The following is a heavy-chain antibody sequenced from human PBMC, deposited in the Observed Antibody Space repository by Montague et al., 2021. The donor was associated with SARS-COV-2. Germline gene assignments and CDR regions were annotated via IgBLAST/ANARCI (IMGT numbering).Heavy chain of an antibody. V-gene: IGHV3-13*01. CDR3: ARDLQTPGWYFDL. CDR1: GFTFSSYD. CDR2: IVTAGDT. Sequence: YLRLSCAASGFTFSSYDMHWVRQAPGKGLEWVSAIVTAGDTDYPDSVKGRFTISRDNAKNSLYLQMNSLKAGDTAVYYCARDLQTPGWYFDLWGRGTLVTVSS. J-gene: IGHJ2*01.